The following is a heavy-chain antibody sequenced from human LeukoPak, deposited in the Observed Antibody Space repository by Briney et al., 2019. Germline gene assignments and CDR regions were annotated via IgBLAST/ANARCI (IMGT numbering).Heavy chain of an antibody. V-gene: IGHV3-73*01. D-gene: IGHD4-17*01. CDR1: GFTFSGSA. CDR3: TRTLHDHGDYVYVRNWFDH. CDR2: IRSKANSYAT. J-gene: IGHJ5*02. Sequence: HSGGSLRLSCAASGFTFSGSAMHWVRQASGKGLGRVGRIRSKANSYATAYAASVKGRFTISRDDSKNTAYLQMNSLKTEDTAVYYCTRTLHDHGDYVYVRNWFDHWGQGTLVTVSS.